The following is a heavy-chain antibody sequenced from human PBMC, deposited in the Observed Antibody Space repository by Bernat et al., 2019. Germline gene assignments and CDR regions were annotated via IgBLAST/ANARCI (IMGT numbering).Heavy chain of an antibody. J-gene: IGHJ6*03. Sequence: VQLVESGGGLVKPGGSLRLSCAASGFTFSSYSMNWVRQAPGKGLEWVSYISSSSSYIYYADSVKGRFTISRDNAKNSLYLQMNSLRAEDTAVYYCESDWAFDFWSAYRHYYMDVWGKGTKVTVSS. D-gene: IGHD3-3*01. CDR3: ESDWAFDFWSAYRHYYMDV. CDR2: ISSSSSYI. V-gene: IGHV3-21*05. CDR1: GFTFSSYS.